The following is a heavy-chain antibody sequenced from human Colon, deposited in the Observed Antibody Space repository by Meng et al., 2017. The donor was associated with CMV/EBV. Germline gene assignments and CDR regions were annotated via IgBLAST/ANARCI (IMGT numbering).Heavy chain of an antibody. CDR2: VNHNGSP. D-gene: IGHD2-2*02. CDR3: ARLRQKYCSSASCYTAAFDF. J-gene: IGHJ4*02. V-gene: IGHV4-34*01. CDR1: GGSLNGYY. Sequence: SETLSLTCHIYGGSLNGYYWSWIRQSPHTGLEWIGEVNHNGSPNYKPSLGGRATISVDTSKNQFSLELTSMTVADTAVYFCARLRQKYCSSASCYTAAFDFWGQGSQVTVSS.